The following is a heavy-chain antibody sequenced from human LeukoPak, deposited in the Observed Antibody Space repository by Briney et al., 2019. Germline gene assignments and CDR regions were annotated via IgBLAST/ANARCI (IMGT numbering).Heavy chain of an antibody. CDR2: IYYSGST. CDR1: GGSISSYY. J-gene: IGHJ4*02. D-gene: IGHD3-3*01. V-gene: IGHV4-59*01. CDR3: ARGGGYDFWSGYFAQDYFDY. Sequence: SETLSLTCTVSGGSISSYYWSWIRQPPGKGLEWIGYIYYSGSTNYNPSLKSRVTISVDTSKNQFSLKLSSVTAADTAVYYCARGGGYDFWSGYFAQDYFDYWGQGTLVTVSS.